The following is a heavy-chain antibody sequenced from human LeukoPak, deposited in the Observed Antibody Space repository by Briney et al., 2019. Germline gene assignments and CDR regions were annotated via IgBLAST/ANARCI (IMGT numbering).Heavy chain of an antibody. J-gene: IGHJ4*02. CDR3: ARDHRVSGWYGYFEY. V-gene: IGHV3-30-3*01. CDR1: GFTFSSYA. D-gene: IGHD6-19*01. CDR2: ISYDGSNK. Sequence: PGRSLRLSCAASGFTFSSYAMHWVRQAPGKGLEWVTVISYDGSNKYYADSVKGRFTISRDNSKNTLYLQMNSLRAEDTAVYYCARDHRVSGWYGYFEYWGQGTRVTVSS.